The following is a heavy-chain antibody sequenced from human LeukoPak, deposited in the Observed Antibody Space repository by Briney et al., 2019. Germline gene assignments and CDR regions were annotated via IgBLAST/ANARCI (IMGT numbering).Heavy chain of an antibody. CDR2: MNPNSGNT. CDR3: ARGVGGYCSSTSCYIGSPWFDP. D-gene: IGHD2-2*02. Sequence: ASVKVSCKASGYTFTSYDINGGRHATGQGGEWRGWMNPNSGNTGYAQKFQGGVTITRTTSISTAYMELSSLRSEDTAVYYCARGVGGYCSSTSCYIGSPWFDPWGQGTLVTVSS. J-gene: IGHJ5*02. V-gene: IGHV1-8*03. CDR1: GYTFTSYD.